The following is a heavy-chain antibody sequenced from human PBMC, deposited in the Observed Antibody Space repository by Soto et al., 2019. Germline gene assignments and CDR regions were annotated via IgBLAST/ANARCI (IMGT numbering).Heavy chain of an antibody. CDR2: IYWDDDK. Sequence: QITLKESGPTRVRPTQTLTLTCTFSGFSLSTNGVGVGWIRQPQGKALEPLALIYWDDDKRYSPTLKSRLTLTKDYSKNLVVLKMTNMDPVDTATYYCADRAGLQGNWNGGYFDYWGQGALVTVSS. J-gene: IGHJ4*02. D-gene: IGHD1-1*01. CDR1: GFSLSTNGVG. CDR3: ADRAGLQGNWNGGYFDY. V-gene: IGHV2-5*02.